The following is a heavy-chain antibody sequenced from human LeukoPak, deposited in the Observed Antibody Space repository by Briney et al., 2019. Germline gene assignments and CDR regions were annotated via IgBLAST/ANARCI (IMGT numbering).Heavy chain of an antibody. CDR1: GGTISSGGYY. D-gene: IGHD5-18*01. CDR3: AREGNSYGPDGRYYYYGMDV. CDR2: IYYSGST. V-gene: IGHV4-31*03. Sequence: PSQTLSLTCTVSGGTISSGGYYWSWIRQHPGQGLEWIGYIYYSGSTYYNPSLKSRVTISVDTSKNQFSLKLSSVTAADTAVYYCAREGNSYGPDGRYYYYGMDVWGQGTTVTVSS. J-gene: IGHJ6*02.